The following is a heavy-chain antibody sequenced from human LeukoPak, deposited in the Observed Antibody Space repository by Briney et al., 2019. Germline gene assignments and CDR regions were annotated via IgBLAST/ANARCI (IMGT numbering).Heavy chain of an antibody. CDR2: IYYSGST. J-gene: IGHJ4*02. Sequence: SETLSLTCTVSGGSISSSSYYWGWIRQPPGKGLEWIGSIYYSGSTYYNPSLKSRVTISVDTSKNQFSLKLSSVTAADTAVYYCARAPYCSSTSCHEYYFDYWGQGTLVTVS. CDR3: ARAPYCSSTSCHEYYFDY. CDR1: GGSISSSSYY. D-gene: IGHD2-2*01. V-gene: IGHV4-39*01.